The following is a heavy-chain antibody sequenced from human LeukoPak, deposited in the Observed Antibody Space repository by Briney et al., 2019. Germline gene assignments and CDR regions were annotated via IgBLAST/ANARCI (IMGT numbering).Heavy chain of an antibody. V-gene: IGHV1-8*03. CDR1: GYTFTTYY. Sequence: ASVKVSCKASGYTFTTYYVHWVRQAPGQGLEWMGWMNPNSGNTGYAQKFQGRVTIARNTSISTAYMELSSLRSEDTAVYYCARGRARIQLWFDTGRYYFDYWGQGTLVTVSS. CDR3: ARGRARIQLWFDTGRYYFDY. J-gene: IGHJ4*02. D-gene: IGHD5-18*01. CDR2: MNPNSGNT.